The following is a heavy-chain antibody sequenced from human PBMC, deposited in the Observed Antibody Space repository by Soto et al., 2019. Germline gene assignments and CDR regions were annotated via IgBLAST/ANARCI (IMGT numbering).Heavy chain of an antibody. J-gene: IGHJ4*02. CDR2: TSYDGGKM. Sequence: QVQLVESGGGVVQPGGSLRLSCAASVFTFQNYSMHWVRQAPGKGLEWVAVTSYDGGKMFYADSVQGRFTISRDNSKYTLDLQMNSLRPGDTAVYYCARVESSGTSKYFIDYWGQGTLVTVSS. CDR3: ARVESSGTSKYFIDY. CDR1: VFTFQNYS. D-gene: IGHD3-10*01. V-gene: IGHV3-30*03.